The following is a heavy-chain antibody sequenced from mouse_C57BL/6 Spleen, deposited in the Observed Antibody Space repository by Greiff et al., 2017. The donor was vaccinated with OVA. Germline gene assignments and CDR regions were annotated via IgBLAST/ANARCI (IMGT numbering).Heavy chain of an antibody. CDR3: ARGDYYDFDY. CDR2: IYPGSGST. D-gene: IGHD1-1*02. V-gene: IGHV1-55*01. Sequence: QVHVKQPGAELVKPGASVKMSCKASGYTFTSYWITWVKQRPGQGLEWIGDIYPGSGSTNYNEKFKSKATLTVDTSSSTAYMQLSSLTSEDSAVYYCARGDYYDFDYWGQGTTLTVSS. J-gene: IGHJ2*01. CDR1: GYTFTSYW.